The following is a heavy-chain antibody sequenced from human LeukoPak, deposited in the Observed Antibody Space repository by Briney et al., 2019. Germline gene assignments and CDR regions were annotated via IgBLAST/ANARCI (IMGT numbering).Heavy chain of an antibody. CDR2: IKQDGSEK. Sequence: GGSLRLSCVASGFAFSSYWMNWVRQAPGKGLEWVANIKQDGSEKYYVDSVKGRFTISRDNAKNSLYLQMNSLRAEDTAVYYCARDRDITMIVGDLNWFDPWGQGTLVTVSS. D-gene: IGHD3-22*01. CDR3: ARDRDITMIVGDLNWFDP. V-gene: IGHV3-7*01. CDR1: GFAFSSYW. J-gene: IGHJ5*02.